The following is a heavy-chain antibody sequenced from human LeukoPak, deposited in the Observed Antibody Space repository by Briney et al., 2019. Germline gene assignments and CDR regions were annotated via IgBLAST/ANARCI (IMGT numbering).Heavy chain of an antibody. CDR3: TKGASSGWLLYWFDP. Sequence: PGGSLRLSCAASGFTFSDYAMTWVRQAPGKGLEWVSAISGSGASTYYGDSVKGRFIISRDNSKNTLYLQIDSLRAEATAVYYCTKGASSGWLLYWFDPWGQGTLVTVSS. J-gene: IGHJ5*02. D-gene: IGHD6-19*01. CDR1: GFTFSDYA. CDR2: ISGSGAST. V-gene: IGHV3-23*01.